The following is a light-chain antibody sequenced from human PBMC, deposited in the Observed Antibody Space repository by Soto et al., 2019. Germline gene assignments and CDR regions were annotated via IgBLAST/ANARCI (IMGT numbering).Light chain of an antibody. V-gene: IGLV2-23*01. CDR1: SSDVGSYNL. CDR2: EGS. CDR3: CSYAAGITL. J-gene: IGLJ3*02. Sequence: QSALTQPASVSGSPGQSITISCTGTSSDVGSYNLVSWYQQHPGKAPKLMIYEGSKRPSGVSNRFSGSKSANTASLTISGLQAEDEAHFYCCSYAAGITLFGGGTKLTVL.